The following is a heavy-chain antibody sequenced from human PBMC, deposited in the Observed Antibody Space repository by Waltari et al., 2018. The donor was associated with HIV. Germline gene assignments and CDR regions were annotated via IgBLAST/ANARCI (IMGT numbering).Heavy chain of an antibody. D-gene: IGHD3-22*01. CDR1: GFPFRSYS. CDR2: ISSSSIYI. J-gene: IGHJ6*02. CDR3: ARQDSSGGNYYYGMDV. V-gene: IGHV3-21*01. Sequence: EVQLVESGGALVKPGGSLRLSRAAPGFPFRSYSLTRVRQAPGKGLEWVSSISSSSIYIAYADSVKGRFTISRDNAKNSLYLQMNSLRAEDTAVYYCARQDSSGGNYYYGMDVWGQGTTVTVSS.